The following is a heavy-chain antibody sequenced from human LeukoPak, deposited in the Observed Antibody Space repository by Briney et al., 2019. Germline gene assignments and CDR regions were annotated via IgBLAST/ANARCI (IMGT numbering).Heavy chain of an antibody. CDR3: ARDRRGELDY. J-gene: IGHJ4*02. Sequence: SENLSLTCSNPGGSISSSSYYWGWIRHPPGKELEWIGSIYYSGSTYYNPSLKSRVTISVDTSKNQFSLKLSSVTAADTAVYYCARDRRGELDYWGQGTLVTVSS. V-gene: IGHV4-39*07. CDR2: IYYSGST. CDR1: GGSISSSSYY.